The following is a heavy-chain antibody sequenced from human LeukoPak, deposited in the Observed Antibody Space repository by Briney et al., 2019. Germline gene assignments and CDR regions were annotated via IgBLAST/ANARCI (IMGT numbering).Heavy chain of an antibody. CDR3: AKERSIFGVVTTYYFDY. Sequence: PGGSLRLSCVASGFILSTSEMNWVRQAPGKGLEWVSFIASDGTIYYADSVKGRFTISRDNSKNTLYLQMNSLRAEDTAVYYCAKERSIFGVVTTYYFDYWGQGTLVTVSS. D-gene: IGHD3-3*01. V-gene: IGHV3-48*03. CDR1: GFILSTSE. J-gene: IGHJ4*02. CDR2: IASDGTI.